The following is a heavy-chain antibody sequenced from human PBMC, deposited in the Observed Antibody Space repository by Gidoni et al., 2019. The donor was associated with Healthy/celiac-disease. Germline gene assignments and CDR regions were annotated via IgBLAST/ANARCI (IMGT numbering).Heavy chain of an antibody. Sequence: VQLVESGGGVVQPGRSLRLSCAASGFTLRSYAMHWVRPAPGKGLEWVAVISYDGSNKYYADSVKGRFTISRDNSKNTLYLQMNSLRAEDTAVYYCARGWGELVDWGQGTLVTVSS. CDR1: GFTLRSYA. CDR2: ISYDGSNK. D-gene: IGHD6-6*01. V-gene: IGHV3-30-3*01. J-gene: IGHJ4*02. CDR3: ARGWGELVD.